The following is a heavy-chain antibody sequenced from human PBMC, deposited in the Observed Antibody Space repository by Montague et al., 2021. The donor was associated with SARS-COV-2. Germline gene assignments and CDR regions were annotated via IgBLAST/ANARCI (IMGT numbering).Heavy chain of an antibody. D-gene: IGHD3-22*01. CDR3: ARFPTSYYCDSKAAPATPDAFDI. V-gene: IGHV4-39*01. CDR2: IYYSGRT. J-gene: IGHJ3*02. Sequence: SVTLSLTCTVSGGSISSSSSYYWGWIRQPPGKGLEWLGSIYYSGRTYYNPSLTSRVTISVDTSKNQFSLLLSSVPAAATAVYYCARFPTSYYCDSKAAPATPDAFDIWGQGTMVTVSS. CDR1: GGSISSSSSYY.